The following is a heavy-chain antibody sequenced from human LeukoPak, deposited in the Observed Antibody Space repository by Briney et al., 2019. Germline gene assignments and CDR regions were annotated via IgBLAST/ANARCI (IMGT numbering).Heavy chain of an antibody. CDR1: GFSLDSFY. CDR2: IDEAGKDR. CDR3: ARSRPGVVLNFIDS. Sequence: GGSLRLSCTATGFSLDSFYMNWGRQAPGKGLEWVANIDEAGKDRYYADSVKARFTISRDNTRSSLYPDMTSLTAEDTAIYFSARSRPGVVLNFIDSWGQRVLVPVSS. J-gene: IGHJ4*02. V-gene: IGHV3-7*01. D-gene: IGHD1-1*01.